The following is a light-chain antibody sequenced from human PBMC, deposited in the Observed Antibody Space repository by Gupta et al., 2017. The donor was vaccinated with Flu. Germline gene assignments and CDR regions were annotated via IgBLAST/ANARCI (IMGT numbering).Light chain of an antibody. Sequence: QSALTQPPSVSASPGQSVTISCTGTGSDVGYYNPVSWYQQPPGTVPKLIIYEVSNRPSGVPDRFSGSKSGNTASLTISGLQGDDEADYYCSSYTSIYTFVFGTGTKVTVL. CDR3: SSYTSIYTFV. CDR2: EVS. V-gene: IGLV2-18*02. J-gene: IGLJ1*01. CDR1: GSDVGYYNP.